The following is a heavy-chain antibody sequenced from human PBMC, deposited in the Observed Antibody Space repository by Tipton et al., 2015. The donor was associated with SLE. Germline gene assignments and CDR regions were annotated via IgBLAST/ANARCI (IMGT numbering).Heavy chain of an antibody. CDR2: VFRGGST. J-gene: IGHJ6*02. D-gene: IGHD2-2*01. Sequence: TLSLTCSVYGDSLSGQYWSWIRQPPGKGLEWIGEVFRGGSTNYSPSLESRVTITVDMSKNQFCLRLISVTAADTAVYYCARGCSSSTCEPFYFFGMDVWGQGTTVTVSS. CDR1: GDSLSGQY. V-gene: IGHV4-34*01. CDR3: ARGCSSSTCEPFYFFGMDV.